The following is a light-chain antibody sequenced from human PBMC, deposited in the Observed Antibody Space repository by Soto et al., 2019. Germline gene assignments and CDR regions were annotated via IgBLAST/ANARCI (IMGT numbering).Light chain of an antibody. CDR3: SSYASSSTVI. CDR1: SSDVGAYNY. CDR2: DVS. V-gene: IGLV2-14*01. Sequence: QSVLTQPASVSGSPGQSITISCTGTSSDVGAYNYVSWYQQHPVKAPQLMIYDVSSRPSGISNRFSGSKSGNTASLTISGVQAEDEADYYCSSYASSSTVIFGGGTKLTVL. J-gene: IGLJ2*01.